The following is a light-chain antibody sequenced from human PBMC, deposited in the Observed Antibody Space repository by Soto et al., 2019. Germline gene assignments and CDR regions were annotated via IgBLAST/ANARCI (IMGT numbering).Light chain of an antibody. V-gene: IGLV2-11*01. J-gene: IGLJ1*01. CDR1: NSDVGTFYF. CDR3: CSYAGSYTYV. Sequence: QSVLTQPRSVSVPPGQSVTISCTGTNSDVGTFYFVSWYQQYPDKGPKLIIYDVTERPSGVPDRFSGSKSGNTASLTISGLQAEDEADYYCCSYAGSYTYVFGSGTKVTVL. CDR2: DVT.